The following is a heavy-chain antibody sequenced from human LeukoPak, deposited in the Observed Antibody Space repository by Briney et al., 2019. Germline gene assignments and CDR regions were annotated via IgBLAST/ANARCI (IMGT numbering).Heavy chain of an antibody. Sequence: TGGPLRLSCAASGFTFNSYAMHWVRQAPGKGLEWVSAFSGSGGSTYYADSVKGRFTISRDNSKNTLYLQMNSLRAEDTAVYYCAKAESVYGSGGSYYFDFWGQGTLVTVSS. CDR3: AKAESVYGSGGSYYFDF. D-gene: IGHD3-10*01. CDR1: GFTFNSYA. V-gene: IGHV3-23*01. J-gene: IGHJ4*02. CDR2: FSGSGGST.